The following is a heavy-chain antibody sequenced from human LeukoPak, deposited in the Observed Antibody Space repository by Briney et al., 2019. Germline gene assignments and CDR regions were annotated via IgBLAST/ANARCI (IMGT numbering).Heavy chain of an antibody. D-gene: IGHD6-13*01. CDR3: ARATGGGIFDH. CDR1: GDSISGYH. Sequence: SETLSLTCIVSGDSISGYHWSWIRQPPEKGLEWIGYVHYSGATSYNPSLRSRVTISVDTSNIQFSLKMTSVTAADTAVYYCARATGGGIFDHWGQGTLVTVS. V-gene: IGHV4-59*12. CDR2: VHYSGAT. J-gene: IGHJ4*02.